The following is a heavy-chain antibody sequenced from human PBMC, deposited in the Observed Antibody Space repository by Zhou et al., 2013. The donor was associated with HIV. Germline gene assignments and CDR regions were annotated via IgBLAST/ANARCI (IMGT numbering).Heavy chain of an antibody. Sequence: QVQLVQSGAEVKKPGASVKVSCKVSGYTLADLLIHWVRQAPGSGLEWMGIVNPSGGPTIYAHNFLGRVTMTRDTSTSTVYMELSTLRSEDTAVYYCARAVVGASSFDYWGQGTLVTVSS. CDR1: GYTLADLL. D-gene: IGHD2-15*01. CDR3: ARAVVGASSFDY. CDR2: VNPSGGPT. J-gene: IGHJ4*02. V-gene: IGHV1-46*01.